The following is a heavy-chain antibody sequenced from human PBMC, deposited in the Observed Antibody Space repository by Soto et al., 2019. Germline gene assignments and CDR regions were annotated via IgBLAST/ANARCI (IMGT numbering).Heavy chain of an antibody. J-gene: IGHJ4*02. CDR1: GYTFTNYA. CDR3: ARGSICSSTSCSQGGY. Sequence: ASVKVSCKASGYTFTNYAMHWVRQAPGQRLEWMGWINTGNGNTKYSQKFQGRVTITRDTSASTAYMELSSLESEDTAVYYCARGSICSSTSCSQGGYRGQGTLVTVSS. D-gene: IGHD2-2*01. V-gene: IGHV1-3*04. CDR2: INTGNGNT.